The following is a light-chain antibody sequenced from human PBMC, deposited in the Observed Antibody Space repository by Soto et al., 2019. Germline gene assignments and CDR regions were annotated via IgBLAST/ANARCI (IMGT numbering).Light chain of an antibody. V-gene: IGLV2-14*01. CDR1: SSDIGGHNY. CDR2: DVS. Sequence: HSALTQPASVSGSPGQSITISCTGSSSDIGGHNYVSWYQQHPGKAPKLIIFDVSSRPSGVSNRFSGSKSGNTASLTISGLQAEDEADYYCSSYATSGTPYVFATGTKLTVL. J-gene: IGLJ1*01. CDR3: SSYATSGTPYV.